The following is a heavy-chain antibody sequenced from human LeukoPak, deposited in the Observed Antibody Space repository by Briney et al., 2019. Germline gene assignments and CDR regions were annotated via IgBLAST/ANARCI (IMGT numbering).Heavy chain of an antibody. V-gene: IGHV1-2*02. CDR2: INPNSGDT. Sequence: ASVKVSCKASGYTFTGYYMHWVRQAPGQGLEWMGWINPNSGDTKYAQKFQGRATMTRDTSISAAYMELTRLRSDDSAVYYCARGETEETGTRPDAFDIWGQGTMVTVPS. J-gene: IGHJ3*02. D-gene: IGHD6-13*01. CDR1: GYTFTGYY. CDR3: ARGETEETGTRPDAFDI.